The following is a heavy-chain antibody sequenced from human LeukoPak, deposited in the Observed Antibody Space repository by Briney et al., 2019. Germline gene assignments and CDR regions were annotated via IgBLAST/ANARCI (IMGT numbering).Heavy chain of an antibody. CDR1: GYTFTSYA. V-gene: IGHV1-3*01. CDR3: AREGAAAGPYYFDY. Sequence: ASVKVSCKASGYTFTSYAIHWVRQAPGQRLEWMGWINAGNGNTKYSQKFQGRVTITTDTSASTAYMELSSLRSEDTAVYYCAREGAAAGPYYFDYWGQGTLVTVSS. J-gene: IGHJ4*02. D-gene: IGHD6-13*01. CDR2: INAGNGNT.